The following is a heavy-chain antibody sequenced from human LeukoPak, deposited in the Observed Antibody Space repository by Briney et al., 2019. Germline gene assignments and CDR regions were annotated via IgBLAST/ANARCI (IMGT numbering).Heavy chain of an antibody. CDR2: INPNSGGT. CDR3: ARASTPRVIASFDY. D-gene: IGHD2-21*01. V-gene: IGHV1-2*02. J-gene: IGHJ4*02. Sequence: ASVKVSCKASGYTFTGYYMHWVQQAPGQGLEWMGWINPNSGGTNYAQKFQGRVTMTRDTSISTAYMELSRLRSDDTAVYYCARASTPRVIASFDYWGQGSLVTVSS. CDR1: GYTFTGYY.